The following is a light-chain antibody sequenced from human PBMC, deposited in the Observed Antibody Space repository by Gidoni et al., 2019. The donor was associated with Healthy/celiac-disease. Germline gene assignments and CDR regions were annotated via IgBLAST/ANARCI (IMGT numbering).Light chain of an antibody. Sequence: QSALTQPRSVSGSPGQSVTISCTGTSSDVGGYNYVSWYQQHTGKSPKLMIYDVSQRPSGVPDLFSGSKSVNTASLTISGLQAEDEADYYCCSYAGSYTYVFGTGTKVTVL. V-gene: IGLV2-11*01. CDR3: CSYAGSYTYV. J-gene: IGLJ1*01. CDR2: DVS. CDR1: SSDVGGYNY.